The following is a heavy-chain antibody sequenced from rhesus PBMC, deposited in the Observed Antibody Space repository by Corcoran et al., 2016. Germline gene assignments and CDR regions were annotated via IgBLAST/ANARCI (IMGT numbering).Heavy chain of an antibody. D-gene: IGHD2-15*01. CDR2: VGAVNGNSGST. CDR3: ARGSGHLVVVLTVTDAFDF. J-gene: IGHJ3*01. V-gene: IGHV4-80*01. CDR1: GASISSNW. Sequence: QVQLQESGPGLVKPSETLSLTCPVSGASISSNWWSWIRQPPGKGLEGMGGVGAVNGNSGSTTYTPPLKSRVTISKEASKNQFSLKLSSVTAADTAVYYCARGSGHLVVVLTVTDAFDFWGQGLRVTVSS.